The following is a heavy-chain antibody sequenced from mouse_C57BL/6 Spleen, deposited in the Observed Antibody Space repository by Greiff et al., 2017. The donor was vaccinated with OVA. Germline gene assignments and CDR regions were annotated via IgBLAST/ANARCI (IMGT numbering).Heavy chain of an antibody. Sequence: EVQLVESGPGLVKPSQSLSLTCSVTGYSITSGYYWNWIRQFPGNKLEWMGYISYDGSNNYNPSLKNRISITRDTSKNQFFLKLNSVTTEDTATDYCARVVALSPYWYFDVWGTGTTVTVSS. CDR2: ISYDGSN. J-gene: IGHJ1*03. CDR1: GYSITSGYY. V-gene: IGHV3-6*01. CDR3: ARVVALSPYWYFDV. D-gene: IGHD1-1*01.